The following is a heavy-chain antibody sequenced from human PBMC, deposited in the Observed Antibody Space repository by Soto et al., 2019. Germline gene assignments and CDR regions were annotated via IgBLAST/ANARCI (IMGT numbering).Heavy chain of an antibody. CDR3: ARELPAYSSSWWFDY. V-gene: IGHV3-33*01. CDR2: IWYDGSNK. Sequence: GGSLRLSCAASGFTFSSYGMHWVRQAPGKGLEWVAVIWYDGSNKYYADSVKGRFTISRDNSKNTLYLQMNSLRAEDTAVYYCARELPAYSSSWWFDYWGQGTLVTVSS. CDR1: GFTFSSYG. J-gene: IGHJ4*02. D-gene: IGHD6-13*01.